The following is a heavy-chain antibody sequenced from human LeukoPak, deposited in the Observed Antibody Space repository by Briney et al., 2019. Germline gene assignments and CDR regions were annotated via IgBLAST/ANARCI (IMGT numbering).Heavy chain of an antibody. D-gene: IGHD4-23*01. V-gene: IGHV1-46*01. J-gene: IGHJ4*02. CDR2: INPSGTST. CDR1: GYTFTNYY. CDR3: ARHDLGGTSPFDY. Sequence: ASVKVSCKTSGYTFTNYYMHWVRQAPGQGLEWMGIINPSGTSTTYAQKCQGRVTMTRDTSTSTDFMELSSLRPEDTAVYYCARHDLGGTSPFDYWGQGTLVTVSS.